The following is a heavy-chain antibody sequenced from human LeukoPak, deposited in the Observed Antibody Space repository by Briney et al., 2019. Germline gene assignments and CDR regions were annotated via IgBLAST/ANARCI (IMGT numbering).Heavy chain of an antibody. CDR1: GFTFSSYW. CDR3: AREGDSSGYYDPDFDY. D-gene: IGHD3-22*01. CDR2: IKQDGSEK. Sequence: PGGSLRLSCAASGFTFSSYWMSWVRQAPGKGLEWVANIKQDGSEKYYVDSVKGRFTISRDNAKNSLYLQMNSLRAEDTAVYYCAREGDSSGYYDPDFDYWGQGTLVTVSS. V-gene: IGHV3-7*01. J-gene: IGHJ4*02.